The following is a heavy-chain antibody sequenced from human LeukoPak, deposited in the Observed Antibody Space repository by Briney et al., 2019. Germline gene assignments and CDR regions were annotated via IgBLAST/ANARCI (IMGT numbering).Heavy chain of an antibody. CDR3: ARALRLWGGNSGIAFDI. J-gene: IGHJ3*02. Sequence: SETLSLTCTVSGGSIGSYYWSWIRQPPGMGLEWIGYISYSGSTNYNPSLKSRVTISVDTSRNQFSLKLSSVTAADTAVYYCARALRLWGGNSGIAFDIWGQGTMVTVSS. V-gene: IGHV4-59*01. CDR2: ISYSGST. D-gene: IGHD4-23*01. CDR1: GGSIGSYY.